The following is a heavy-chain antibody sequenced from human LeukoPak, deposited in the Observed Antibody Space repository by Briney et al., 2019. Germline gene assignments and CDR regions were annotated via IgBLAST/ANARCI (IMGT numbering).Heavy chain of an antibody. J-gene: IGHJ4*02. CDR3: AKAMTASTYYFDS. V-gene: IGHV3-23*01. CDR1: GFTFSNYA. Sequence: PGGSLILSCAASGFTFSNYAMNWVRQAPGKGLEWVSVFSGSGDSTYYADSVKGRFTISRDNSKNTLYLQMNSLRADDTAMYYCAKAMTASTYYFDSWGQGTLVTVSS. CDR2: FSGSGDST. D-gene: IGHD2-21*02.